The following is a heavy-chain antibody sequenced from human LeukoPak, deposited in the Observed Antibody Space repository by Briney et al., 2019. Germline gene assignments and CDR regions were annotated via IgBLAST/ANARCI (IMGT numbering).Heavy chain of an antibody. CDR1: GFTFSSYG. CDR2: ISGSGGST. D-gene: IGHD6-6*01. Sequence: PGRSLRLSCAASGFTFSSYGMHWVRQAPGKGLEWVSAISGSGGSTYYADSVKGRFTISRDNSKNTLYLQMNSLRAEDTAIYYCARAFTTITARFDYWGQGTLVTVPS. CDR3: ARAFTTITARFDY. V-gene: IGHV3-23*01. J-gene: IGHJ4*02.